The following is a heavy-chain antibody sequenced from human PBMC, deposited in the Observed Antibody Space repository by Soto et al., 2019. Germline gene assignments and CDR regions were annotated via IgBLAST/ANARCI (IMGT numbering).Heavy chain of an antibody. Sequence: GSVKVSCKASGYTFTSYGISWVRQAPGQGLEWMGWISAYNGNTNYAQKLQGRVTMTTDTSTSTAYMELRSLGSDDKAVHSSARVGASYQWGYYYYGMDVWRQGTTDSVSS. V-gene: IGHV1-18*01. D-gene: IGHD1-26*01. J-gene: IGHJ6*02. CDR2: ISAYNGNT. CDR1: GYTFTSYG. CDR3: ARVGASYQWGYYYYGMDV.